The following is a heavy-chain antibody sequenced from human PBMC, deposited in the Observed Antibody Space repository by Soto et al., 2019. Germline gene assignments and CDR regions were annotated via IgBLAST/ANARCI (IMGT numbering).Heavy chain of an antibody. Sequence: ASLKVSCKASGGTFSSYAISWVRQAPGQGLEWMGGIIPIFGTANYAQKFQGRVTITADESTSTAYMELSSLRSEDTAVYYCARGEIVLVPAAMSIAAAGTGFSGMDVWAQGTTVTVSS. D-gene: IGHD2-2*01. CDR2: IIPIFGTA. CDR3: ARGEIVLVPAAMSIAAAGTGFSGMDV. CDR1: GGTFSSYA. J-gene: IGHJ6*02. V-gene: IGHV1-69*13.